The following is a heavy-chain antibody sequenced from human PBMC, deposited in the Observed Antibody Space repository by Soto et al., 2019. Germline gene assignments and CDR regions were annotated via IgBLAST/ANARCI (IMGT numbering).Heavy chain of an antibody. D-gene: IGHD2-15*01. CDR3: AKDRSLYYYYGMDV. J-gene: IGHJ6*02. Sequence: QVQLVESGGGVVQPGRSLRLSYAASRFTFNNYAMHWVRQAPGKGLEWVAVISYDGSNQYYADSVKGRFAISRDNSKNTLHLQMNSLAAKDTALYYCAKDRSLYYYYGMDVWGQGTTVSVSS. CDR1: RFTFNNYA. CDR2: ISYDGSNQ. V-gene: IGHV3-30*09.